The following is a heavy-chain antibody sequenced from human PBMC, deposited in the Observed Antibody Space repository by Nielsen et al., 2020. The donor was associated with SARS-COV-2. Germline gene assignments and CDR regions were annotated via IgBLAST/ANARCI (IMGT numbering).Heavy chain of an antibody. Sequence: ASVKVSCKASGYTFTGHYMHWMRQAPGQGPEWMGRVNPNSGATNYAQKFQGRVTLTRDTSINTTYMELNRLTSDDTAVYYCARVRSSSGIWFDPRGQGTLVVVSS. CDR1: GYTFTGHY. D-gene: IGHD3-10*01. V-gene: IGHV1-2*06. J-gene: IGHJ5*02. CDR3: ARVRSSSGIWFDP. CDR2: VNPNSGAT.